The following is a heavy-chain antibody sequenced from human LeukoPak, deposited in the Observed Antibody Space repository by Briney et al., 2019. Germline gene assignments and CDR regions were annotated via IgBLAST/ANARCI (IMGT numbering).Heavy chain of an antibody. Sequence: ASVKVSCKASGYTFTSYDINWVRQAPGQGLEWMGWMNPNSGNTGYAQKFQGRVTMTRNTSISTAYMELSSLRSEDTAVYYCARGLEWWYYYGMDVWGQGTTVTVSS. J-gene: IGHJ6*02. V-gene: IGHV1-8*01. CDR2: MNPNSGNT. CDR3: ARGLEWWYYYGMDV. D-gene: IGHD2-15*01. CDR1: GYTFTSYD.